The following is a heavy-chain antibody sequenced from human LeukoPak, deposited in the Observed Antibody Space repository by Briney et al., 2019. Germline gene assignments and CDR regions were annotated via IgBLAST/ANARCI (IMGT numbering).Heavy chain of an antibody. CDR3: ARDAGYCSSTSCREHYYYYYGMDV. D-gene: IGHD2-2*01. Sequence: ASVKVSCKASGYTFTGYYMHWVRQAPGQGLEWMGWINPNSGGTNYAQKFQGRVTMTRDTSISTAYMELSRLRSDDTAVYYCARDAGYCSSTSCREHYYYYYGMDVWGQGTTVTVSS. CDR2: INPNSGGT. J-gene: IGHJ6*02. V-gene: IGHV1-2*02. CDR1: GYTFTGYY.